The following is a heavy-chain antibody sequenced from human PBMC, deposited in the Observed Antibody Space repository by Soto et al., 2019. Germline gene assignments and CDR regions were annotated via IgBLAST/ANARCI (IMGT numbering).Heavy chain of an antibody. CDR3: ARGAGYYYDSSGYYRDYYYYYGMDV. D-gene: IGHD3-22*01. CDR1: GYTFTGYY. V-gene: IGHV1-2*04. CDR2: INPNSGGT. Sequence: QVQLVQSGAEVKKPGASVKVSCKASGYTFTGYYMHWVRQAPGQGLEWMGWINPNSGGTNYAQKCQGWVTMTRDTSISTAYMELSRLRSDDTAVYYCARGAGYYYDSSGYYRDYYYYYGMDVWGQGTTVTVSS. J-gene: IGHJ6*02.